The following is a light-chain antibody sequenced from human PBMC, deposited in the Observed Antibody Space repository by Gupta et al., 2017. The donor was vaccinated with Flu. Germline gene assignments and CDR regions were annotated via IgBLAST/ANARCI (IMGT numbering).Light chain of an antibody. CDR1: QSISSY. CDR2: AAS. Sequence: PSSLSASVGDRVTITCRASQSISSYLNWYQQKPGKAPKLLIYAASSLQSGVPSRFSGSGSGTDFTLTISSLQPEDFATYYCQQSYSTPRNFGQGTRLEIK. CDR3: QQSYSTPRN. V-gene: IGKV1-39*01. J-gene: IGKJ5*01.